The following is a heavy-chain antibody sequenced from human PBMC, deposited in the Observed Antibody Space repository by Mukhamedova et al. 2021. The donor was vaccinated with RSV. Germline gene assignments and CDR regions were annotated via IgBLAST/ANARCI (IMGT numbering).Heavy chain of an antibody. Sequence: MGGKGLEWMGIIYPGDFDTRYSPSFQGQVTISADKSISTAYLQWSSLKASDTAMYYCARLGGGYYYGSGSQGGAFDIWGQGTMVTVS. J-gene: IGHJ3*02. V-gene: IGHV5-51*01. CDR3: ARLGGGYYYGSGSQGGAFDI. CDR2: IYPGDFDT. D-gene: IGHD3-10*01.